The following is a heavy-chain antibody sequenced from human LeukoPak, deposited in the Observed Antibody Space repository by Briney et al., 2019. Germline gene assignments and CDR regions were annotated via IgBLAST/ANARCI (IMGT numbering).Heavy chain of an antibody. CDR3: ARDRVSMWTGFRDAFDI. V-gene: IGHV1-2*02. Sequence: ASVKVSCKASGYTFTGYYMHWVRQAPGQGLEWMGWVNPNSGGTNYAQKFQGRVTMTRDTSISTAYMELSRLRSDDTAVYYCARDRVSMWTGFRDAFDIWGQGTMVTVSS. D-gene: IGHD1-14*01. CDR1: GYTFTGYY. J-gene: IGHJ3*02. CDR2: VNPNSGGT.